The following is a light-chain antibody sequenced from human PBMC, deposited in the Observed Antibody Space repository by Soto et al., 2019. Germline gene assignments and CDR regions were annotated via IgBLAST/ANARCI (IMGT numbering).Light chain of an antibody. CDR3: QIWGTYSKRV. Sequence: QSVLTQSSSASASLGASVKLTCSLSTGHTNYAIAWHQQQPGNGPRFLMKLNNDGSQTKGDGVPDRFSGSSSGTERYLTISRLQSEDEADYYCQIWGTYSKRVFGGGTKLTVL. V-gene: IGLV4-69*01. CDR2: LNNDGSQ. J-gene: IGLJ2*01. CDR1: TGHTNYA.